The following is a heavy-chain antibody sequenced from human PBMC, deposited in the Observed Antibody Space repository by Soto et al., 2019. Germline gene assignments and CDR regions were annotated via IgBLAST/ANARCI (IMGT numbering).Heavy chain of an antibody. V-gene: IGHV5-10-1*01. CDR1: GYRFTSYW. Sequence: XDSLNLSCKGSGYRFTSYWISWVRQMPGKGLEWMGRIDPSDSYTNYSPSFQGHVTISADKSISTAYLQWSSLKASDTAMYYCATLFHYSIKSSQDYYYYGMDVCGQGTTVTVSS. D-gene: IGHD4-4*01. CDR2: IDPSDSYT. J-gene: IGHJ6*02. CDR3: ATLFHYSIKSSQDYYYYGMDV.